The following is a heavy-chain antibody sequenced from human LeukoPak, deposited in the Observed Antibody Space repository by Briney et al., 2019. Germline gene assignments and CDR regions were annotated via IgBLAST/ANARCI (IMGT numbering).Heavy chain of an antibody. CDR1: GFTFSSYA. CDR3: ARGHVTAMGDY. V-gene: IGHV3-30-3*01. J-gene: IGHJ4*02. Sequence: PGGSLRLSCAASGFTFSSYAMHWVRQAPGKGLEWVAVISYDGSNKYYADSVKGRFTISRDNSKNTLYLQMNSLRAEDTAVYYCARGHVTAMGDYWGQGTLVTVSS. D-gene: IGHD5-18*01. CDR2: ISYDGSNK.